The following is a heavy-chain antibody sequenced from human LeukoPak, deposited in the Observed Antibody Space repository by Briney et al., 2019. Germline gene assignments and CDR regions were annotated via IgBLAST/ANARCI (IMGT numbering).Heavy chain of an antibody. CDR1: GFTFDDYA. Sequence: GGSLRLSCAVSGFTFDDYAMHWVRQAPGKGLEWVSLISGDSGSRYYAGSVNGRFTVSRDNSKNSLYLQMNRLRAEDTAFYYCAKGADPLTWRMTTVAGTRFDFWGQGTLVTVSS. D-gene: IGHD6-19*01. V-gene: IGHV3-43*02. CDR2: ISGDSGSR. J-gene: IGHJ4*02. CDR3: AKGADPLTWRMTTVAGTRFDF.